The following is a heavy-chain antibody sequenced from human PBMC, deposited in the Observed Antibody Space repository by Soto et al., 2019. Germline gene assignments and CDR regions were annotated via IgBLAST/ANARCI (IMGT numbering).Heavy chain of an antibody. CDR2: INAGNGNT. J-gene: IGHJ5*02. D-gene: IGHD2-2*01. Sequence: QVQLVQSGAEVKKPGASVKVSCKASGYTFTSYAMHWVRQAPGQRLEWMGWINAGNGNTKYSQKFQGRVTITRDTSESTAYMELSSLRSEDTAAYYCALNIVVVPAAIGGPPSHHWFDPWGQGTLVTVSS. V-gene: IGHV1-3*01. CDR1: GYTFTSYA. CDR3: ALNIVVVPAAIGGPPSHHWFDP.